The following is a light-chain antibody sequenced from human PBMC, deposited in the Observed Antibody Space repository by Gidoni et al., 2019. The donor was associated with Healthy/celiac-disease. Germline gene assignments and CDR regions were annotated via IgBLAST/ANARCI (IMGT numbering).Light chain of an antibody. J-gene: IGLJ2*01. CDR1: SSDVGGYNY. CDR3: SSYAGSNNLV. V-gene: IGLV2-8*01. CDR2: EVS. Sequence: SPLTPPTSASGSPGQSVTISCTGTSSDVGGYNYVSWYQQHPGKAPKLIVYEVSKRPSGVPDRFSGSKSGNTASLTVSGLQAEDEADYYCSSYAGSNNLVFGGGTKLTVL.